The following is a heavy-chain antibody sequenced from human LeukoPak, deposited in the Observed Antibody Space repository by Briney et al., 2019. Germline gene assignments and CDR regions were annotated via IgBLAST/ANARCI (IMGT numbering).Heavy chain of an antibody. V-gene: IGHV4-59*01. CDR3: ARGRGDSSGYYLKY. Sequence: PSETLSLTCTVSGGSISSYYWSWIRQPPGKGLEWIGYIYYSGSTNYSPSLKSRVTISVDTSENQFSLKLSSVTAADTAVYYCARGRGDSSGYYLKYWGQGTLVTVSS. J-gene: IGHJ4*02. CDR1: GGSISSYY. CDR2: IYYSGST. D-gene: IGHD3-22*01.